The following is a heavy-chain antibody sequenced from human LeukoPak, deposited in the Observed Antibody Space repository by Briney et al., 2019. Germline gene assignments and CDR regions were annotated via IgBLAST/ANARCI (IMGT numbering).Heavy chain of an antibody. J-gene: IGHJ4*02. V-gene: IGHV3-48*04. CDR2: ISSSGSSSK. CDR3: ARGGLGSWTFDS. Sequence: GGSLRLSCAASGFIFSTYSMNWVRQAPGKGLEWVSYISSSGSSSKYYADSVKGRFTISRDNAKYSLYLQMNSLRAEDTAVYYCARGGLGSWTFDSWGQGTLVAVSS. D-gene: IGHD1-26*01. CDR1: GFIFSTYS.